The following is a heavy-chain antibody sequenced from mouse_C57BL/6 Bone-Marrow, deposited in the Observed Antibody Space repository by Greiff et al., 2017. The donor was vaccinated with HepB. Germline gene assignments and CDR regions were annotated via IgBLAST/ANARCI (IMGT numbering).Heavy chain of an antibody. V-gene: IGHV1-9*01. J-gene: IGHJ4*01. CDR2: ILPGSGST. CDR1: GYTFTGYW. CDR3: ARPTIYYYAMDY. D-gene: IGHD2-10*01. Sequence: QVQLQQSGAELMKPGASVKLSCKATGYTFTGYWIEWVKQRPGHGLEWIGEILPGSGSTNHNEKFKGKATFTADTSSNTAYMQLSSLTTEDSAIYYCARPTIYYYAMDYWGQGTSVTVSS.